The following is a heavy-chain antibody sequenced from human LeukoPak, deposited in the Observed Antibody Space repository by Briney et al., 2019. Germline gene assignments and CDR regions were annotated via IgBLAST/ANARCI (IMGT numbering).Heavy chain of an antibody. CDR1: GFTFSSYA. V-gene: IGHV3-30-3*01. D-gene: IGHD3-10*01. CDR2: ISYDGSNK. J-gene: IGHJ6*04. Sequence: PGRSLRLSCAASGFTFSSYAMHWVRQAPGKGLEWVAVISYDGSNKYYADSVKGRFTISRDNSKNTLYLQMNSLRAEDTAVYYCAKRITYYYGSGYGMDVWGKGTTVTVSS. CDR3: AKRITYYYGSGYGMDV.